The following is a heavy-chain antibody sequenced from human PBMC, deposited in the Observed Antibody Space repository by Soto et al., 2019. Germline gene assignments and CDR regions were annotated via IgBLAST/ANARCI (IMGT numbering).Heavy chain of an antibody. CDR3: ANSDIAAAGTAFDI. CDR2: ISYDGSNK. J-gene: IGHJ3*02. CDR1: GFTFSSYG. V-gene: IGHV3-30*18. D-gene: IGHD6-13*01. Sequence: LRLSCAASGFTFSSYGMHWVRQAPGKGLEWVAVISYDGSNKYYADSVKGRFTISRDNSKNTLYLQMNSLRAEDTAVYYCANSDIAAAGTAFDIWGQGTMVTVSS.